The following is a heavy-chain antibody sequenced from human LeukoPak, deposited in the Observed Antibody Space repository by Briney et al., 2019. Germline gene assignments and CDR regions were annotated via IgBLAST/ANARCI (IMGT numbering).Heavy chain of an antibody. V-gene: IGHV4-34*01. Sequence: PSETLSLTCAVYGGSFSGYYWSWIRQPPGKGLEWIREINHSGSTNYNPSLKSRVTISVDTSKNQFSLKLSSVTAADTAVYYCARGRGYYDFWSGVYYFDYWGQGTLVTVSS. CDR1: GGSFSGYY. CDR2: INHSGST. J-gene: IGHJ4*02. CDR3: ARGRGYYDFWSGVYYFDY. D-gene: IGHD3-3*01.